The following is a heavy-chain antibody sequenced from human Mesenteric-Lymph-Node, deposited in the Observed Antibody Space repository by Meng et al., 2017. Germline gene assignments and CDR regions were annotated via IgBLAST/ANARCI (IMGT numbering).Heavy chain of an antibody. CDR3: ARLGVAGTSNYFDY. CDR1: TFSISSVHH. CDR2: IYHSGSAY. Sequence: SETLSLTCTFSTFSISSVHHWGWIRQPPGKGLEWIGTIYHSGSAYYYSPSLKSRVTISIDASRNQFSLKLNSVTAADTAMYYCARLGVAGTSNYFDYWGQGALVTVSS. J-gene: IGHJ4*02. D-gene: IGHD6-19*01. V-gene: IGHV4-38-2*02.